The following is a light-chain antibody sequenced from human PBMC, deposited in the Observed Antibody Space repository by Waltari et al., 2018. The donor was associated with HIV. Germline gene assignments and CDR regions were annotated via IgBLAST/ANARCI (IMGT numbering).Light chain of an antibody. CDR3: QQYGSSPLFT. J-gene: IGKJ3*01. V-gene: IGKV3-20*01. CDR2: GAS. Sequence: ELVLTHSPGTLSLSPGERGTLSCRASHIVGGNSLAWYQQKPGQAPRLLIYGASSRATGIPDRFSGSGSGTDFTLTISRLEPEDFAVYYCQQYGSSPLFTFGPGTKVDIK. CDR1: HIVGGNS.